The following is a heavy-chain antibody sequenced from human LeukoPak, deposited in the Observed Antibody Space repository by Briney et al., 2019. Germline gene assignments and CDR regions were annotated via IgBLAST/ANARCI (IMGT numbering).Heavy chain of an antibody. V-gene: IGHV5-10-1*01. Sequence: GESLKISCKGSGYSFTSYWISWVRQLPGKGLEWMGRIDPSDSYTNYSPSFQGHVTISADKSISTAYLQWSSLKASDTAMYYCARQDEGTSAYWGQGTLVTVSS. CDR2: IDPSDSYT. J-gene: IGHJ4*02. CDR1: GYSFTSYW. D-gene: IGHD1-1*01. CDR3: ARQDEGTSAY.